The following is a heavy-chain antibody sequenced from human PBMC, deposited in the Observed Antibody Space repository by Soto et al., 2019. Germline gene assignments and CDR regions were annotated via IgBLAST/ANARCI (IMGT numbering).Heavy chain of an antibody. D-gene: IGHD6-13*01. V-gene: IGHV3-13*01. CDR2: IGSAGDT. J-gene: IGHJ6*02. Sequence: VQLVESGGGLVQPGGSLRLSCAASGFTFSMYDMHWVRQATGKGLEWVSAIGSAGDTYYPDSVKGRFTTSRENAKNSLYLQMNSLRAEDTAVYYCATSSRTYYYYAMDVWGQGTTVTVSS. CDR3: ATSSRTYYYYAMDV. CDR1: GFTFSMYD.